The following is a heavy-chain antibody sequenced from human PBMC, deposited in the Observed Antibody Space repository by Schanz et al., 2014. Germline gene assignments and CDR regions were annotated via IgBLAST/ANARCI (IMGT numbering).Heavy chain of an antibody. V-gene: IGHV3-33*06. CDR1: GFIFRSFG. Sequence: QGQLVESGGGVVQPGKSLRLSCATSGFIFRSFGIHWVRQAPGKGLEWVAVIWSDGTNEYYADSVKGRFTISGDSSKYTVYLPMNSLRADDTAVYYCAKGPYYFYYMDVWGNGTTVTVSS. J-gene: IGHJ6*03. CDR3: AKGPYYFYYMDV. CDR2: IWSDGTNE.